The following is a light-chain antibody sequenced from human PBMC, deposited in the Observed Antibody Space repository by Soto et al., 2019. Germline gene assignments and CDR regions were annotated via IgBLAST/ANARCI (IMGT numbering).Light chain of an antibody. Sequence: EIVLTQSPATLSLSPGERATLSCRASQSVSSYLAWYQQKPGQAPRLLIYDASNRATVIPARFSGSGSGTDFTLTISSLEPEYFAVYYCQQRSNWPLTFGGGTKVEIK. CDR1: QSVSSY. J-gene: IGKJ4*01. CDR2: DAS. CDR3: QQRSNWPLT. V-gene: IGKV3-11*01.